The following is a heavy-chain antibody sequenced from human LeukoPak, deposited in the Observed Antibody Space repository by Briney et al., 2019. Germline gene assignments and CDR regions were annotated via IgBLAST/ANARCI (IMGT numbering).Heavy chain of an antibody. CDR2: ISGSGGST. V-gene: IGHV3-23*01. D-gene: IGHD2-15*01. Sequence: PGGSLRLSCAASGFTFSSYAMSWVRQAPGEGLEWVSAISGSGGSTYYADSVKGRFTISRDNSKNTLYLQMNSLRAEDTAVYYCASPRRGDIVVVVAATAPYYFDYWGQGTLVTVSS. CDR3: ASPRRGDIVVVVAATAPYYFDY. CDR1: GFTFSSYA. J-gene: IGHJ4*02.